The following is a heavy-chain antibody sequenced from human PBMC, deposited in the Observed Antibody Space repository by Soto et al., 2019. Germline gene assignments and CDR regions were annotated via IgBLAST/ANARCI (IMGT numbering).Heavy chain of an antibody. D-gene: IGHD6-6*01. CDR3: ARDPRTARASAMDV. CDR1: GFIFSNFG. V-gene: IGHV3-33*01. Sequence: PGGSLRLSCTASGFIFSNFGMHCVRQAPGKGLEWVAGVWYDGSNGVSAESVKGRFTISRDNSKNTLYLQMTSLRAEDTAVYYCARDPRTARASAMDVWGQGTTVTVSS. J-gene: IGHJ6*02. CDR2: VWYDGSNG.